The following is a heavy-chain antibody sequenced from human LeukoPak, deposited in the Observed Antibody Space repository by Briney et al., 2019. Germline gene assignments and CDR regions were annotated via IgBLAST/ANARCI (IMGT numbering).Heavy chain of an antibody. J-gene: IGHJ6*02. V-gene: IGHV3-20*04. CDR1: GFTFDDYG. D-gene: IGHD6-19*01. Sequence: GGSLRLSCAASGFTFDDYGMSWVRQAPGKGLEWVSGINWNGGSTGYADSVKGRFTISRDNAKNSLYLQMNSLRAEDTAVYYCARRQQWLVYQRSLVYYYYGMDVWGQGTTVTVSS. CDR3: ARRQQWLVYQRSLVYYYYGMDV. CDR2: INWNGGST.